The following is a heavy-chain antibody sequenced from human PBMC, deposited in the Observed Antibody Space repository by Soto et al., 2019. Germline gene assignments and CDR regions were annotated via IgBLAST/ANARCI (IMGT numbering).Heavy chain of an antibody. J-gene: IGHJ6*03. CDR1: GFTFSSYA. CDR3: AKTGGKREYYYYYMDV. D-gene: IGHD1-1*01. CDR2: ISGSGGST. Sequence: PGGSLRLSCAASGFTFSSYAMSWVRQAPGKGLEWVSAISGSGGSTYYADSVKGRFTISRDNSKNTLYLQMNSLRAEDTAVYYCAKTGGKREYYYYYMDVWGKGTTVTVSS. V-gene: IGHV3-23*01.